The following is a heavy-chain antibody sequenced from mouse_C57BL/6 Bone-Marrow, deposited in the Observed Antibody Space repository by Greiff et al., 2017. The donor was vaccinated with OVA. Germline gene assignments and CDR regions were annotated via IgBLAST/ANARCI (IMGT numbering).Heavy chain of an antibody. D-gene: IGHD1-1*01. Sequence: VQGVESGAELVKPGASVKLSCKASGYTFTEYTIHWVKQRSGQGLEWIGWFYPGSGSIKYNEKFKDKATLTADKSSSTVYMELSRLTSEDAAVYFCARHEDPYYGNWYFDVWGTGTTVTVSS. CDR1: GYTFTEYT. V-gene: IGHV1-62-2*01. J-gene: IGHJ1*03. CDR3: ARHEDPYYGNWYFDV. CDR2: FYPGSGSI.